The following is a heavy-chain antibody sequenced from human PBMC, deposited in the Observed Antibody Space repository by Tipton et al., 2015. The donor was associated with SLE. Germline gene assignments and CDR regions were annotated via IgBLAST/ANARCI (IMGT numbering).Heavy chain of an antibody. D-gene: IGHD6-19*01. CDR3: ARHERWPHFDY. V-gene: IGHV4-39*07. J-gene: IGHJ4*02. Sequence: TLSLTCTVSGDSIRTNDYYWAWIRQPPGKGLEWIGSIFHSGSTYYNPSLKRRVTASIDTSKNQFSLKLSSMTAADTAVYYCARHERWPHFDYWGQGTLVTVSS. CDR1: GDSIRTNDYY. CDR2: IFHSGST.